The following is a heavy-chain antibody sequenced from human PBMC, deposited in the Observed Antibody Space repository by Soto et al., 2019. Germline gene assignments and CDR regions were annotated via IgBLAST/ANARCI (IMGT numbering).Heavy chain of an antibody. Sequence: PGESLKISCKGSGYSFTSYWIGWVRQMPGKGLEWMGIIYPGDSDTRYSPSFQGQVTISADKSISTAYLQWSSLKASDTAMYYCARRSRSGWSLPYYYMDVWGKGTTVTVSS. J-gene: IGHJ6*03. CDR1: GYSFTSYW. V-gene: IGHV5-51*01. CDR2: IYPGDSDT. D-gene: IGHD6-19*01. CDR3: ARRSRSGWSLPYYYMDV.